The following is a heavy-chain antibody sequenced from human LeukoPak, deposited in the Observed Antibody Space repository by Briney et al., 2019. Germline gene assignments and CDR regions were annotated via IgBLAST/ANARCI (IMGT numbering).Heavy chain of an antibody. V-gene: IGHV3-23*01. CDR2: XXXXXXST. J-gene: IGHJ4*02. D-gene: IGHD3-22*01. CDR1: GFTFSSYA. CDR3: AKAXLSPSAYDSSGYYSLDDY. Sequence: PGGSLRLSCAASGFTFSSYAMSWVRQAPGKGLXXXXXXXXXXXSTYYADSVXXXXTISXXNSKNTLYLQMNSLRAEDTAVYYCAKAXLSPSAYDSSGYYSLDDYWGQGTLVTVSS.